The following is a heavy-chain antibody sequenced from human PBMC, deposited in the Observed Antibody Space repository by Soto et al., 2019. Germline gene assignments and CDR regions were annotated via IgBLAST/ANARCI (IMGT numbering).Heavy chain of an antibody. J-gene: IGHJ4*02. V-gene: IGHV3-23*01. D-gene: IGHD3-10*01. CDR1: GFTFSSYA. CDR2: IGGTDGKT. CDR3: AKGMFSSSPAAAGSFDY. Sequence: QTGGSLRLSCAASGFTFSSYAMSWVRQAPGKGLEWVAAIGGTDGKTYYADSVKGRFTISRDNSENTLYLQMSRLRAEDTAVYFCAKGMFSSSPAAAGSFDYWGPGALVTVSS.